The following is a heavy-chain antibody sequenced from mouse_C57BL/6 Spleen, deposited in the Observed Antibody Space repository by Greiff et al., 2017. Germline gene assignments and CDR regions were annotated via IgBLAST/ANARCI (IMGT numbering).Heavy chain of an antibody. Sequence: QVQLQQPGAELVMPGASVKLSCKASGYTFTSYWMHWVKQRPGQGLEWIGEIDPSDSYTNSNQKFKGKSTLTVDKSSSTAYMQLSSLTSEDSAVYDYARGCYGSSYVDFDYWGQGTTLTVSS. V-gene: IGHV1-69*01. CDR2: IDPSDSYT. CDR3: ARGCYGSSYVDFDY. J-gene: IGHJ2*01. CDR1: GYTFTSYW. D-gene: IGHD1-1*01.